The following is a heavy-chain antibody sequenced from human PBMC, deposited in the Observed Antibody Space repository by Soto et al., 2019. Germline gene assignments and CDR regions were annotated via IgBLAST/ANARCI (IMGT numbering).Heavy chain of an antibody. CDR2: IYYSGTT. V-gene: IGHV4-31*03. J-gene: IGHJ4*02. CDR3: ARGRGYSYGPYYFDY. CDR1: GGSISSEGYY. D-gene: IGHD5-18*01. Sequence: SETLSLTCTVSGGSISSEGYYWSWFRQLPGKGLEWIGDIYYSGTTYHDPSLRSRLTISGDASKNQFSLKLSSVTAADTALYYCARGRGYSYGPYYFDYWGQGTLVTVSS.